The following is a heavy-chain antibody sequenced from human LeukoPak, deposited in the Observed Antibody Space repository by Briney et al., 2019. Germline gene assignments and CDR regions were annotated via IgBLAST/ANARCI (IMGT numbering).Heavy chain of an antibody. CDR1: GFTVSSNY. CDR2: IYSGGST. J-gene: IGHJ4*02. CDR3: AYLGLSSDWNDVPGPQIDY. D-gene: IGHD1-1*01. Sequence: GSLRLSCAASGFTVSSNYMSWVRQAPGKGLEWVSVIYSGGSTYYADSVKGRFTISRDNSKNTLYLQMNSLRAEDTAVYYCAYLGLSSDWNDVPGPQIDYWGQGTLVSVSS. V-gene: IGHV3-53*01.